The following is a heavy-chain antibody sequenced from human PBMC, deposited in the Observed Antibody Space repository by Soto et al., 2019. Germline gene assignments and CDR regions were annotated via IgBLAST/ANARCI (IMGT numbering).Heavy chain of an antibody. CDR1: GGSISSDDYY. Sequence: SETLSLTCTVSGGSISSDDYYWSWVRQPPGKGLEWIGYIYYSGRTNYNPSLKSRVTISVDKSKNQFSLRLSSVTAADTAVYYCARGGFTIFGVVIYWFDPWGQGTLVTVS. V-gene: IGHV4-61*08. D-gene: IGHD3-3*01. J-gene: IGHJ5*02. CDR2: IYYSGRT. CDR3: ARGGFTIFGVVIYWFDP.